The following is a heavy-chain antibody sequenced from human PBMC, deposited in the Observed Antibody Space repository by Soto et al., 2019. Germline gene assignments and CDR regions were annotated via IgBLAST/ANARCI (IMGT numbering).Heavy chain of an antibody. V-gene: IGHV3-30*03. D-gene: IGHD6-13*01. CDR1: GFTFSSYG. J-gene: IGHJ4*02. CDR3: ALLRLAAAGEIDY. CDR2: ISYDGSNK. Sequence: QVQLVESGGGVVQPGRSLRLSCAASGFTFSSYGMHWVRQAPGKGLEWVAVISYDGSNKYYADSVKGRFTISRDNSKNTLYLQMNSLRAEDTAVYYCALLRLAAAGEIDYWGQGTLVTVSS.